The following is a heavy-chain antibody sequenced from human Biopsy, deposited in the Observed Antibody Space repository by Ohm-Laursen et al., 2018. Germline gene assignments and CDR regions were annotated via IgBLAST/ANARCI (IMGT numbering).Heavy chain of an antibody. J-gene: IGHJ4*02. V-gene: IGHV3-11*01. CDR1: GSTFSVFY. CDR2: ISAAGPAM. Sequence: SLSLSCTASGSTFSVFYMSWIRQAPGKGLERISYISAAGPAMFYADSVRGRFTISRDNANNLLYLQMDSLRAEDTAVYYCARRRPIDYGGQEILVTVSS. CDR3: ARRRPIDY.